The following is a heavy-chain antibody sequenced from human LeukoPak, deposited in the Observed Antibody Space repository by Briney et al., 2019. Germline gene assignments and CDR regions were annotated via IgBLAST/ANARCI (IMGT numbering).Heavy chain of an antibody. D-gene: IGHD4-17*01. J-gene: IGHJ4*02. CDR2: INPNSGGT. V-gene: IGHV1-2*02. CDR3: GRSAIDDYGVDFDY. CDR1: GYTFTGYY. Sequence: ASVKVSCKASGYTFTGYYMHWVRQAPGQGLEWMGWINPNSGGTNYAQKFQGRVTMTRDTSISTAYMELSRLRSDDTAVYYFGRSAIDDYGVDFDYWGQGTLVTVSS.